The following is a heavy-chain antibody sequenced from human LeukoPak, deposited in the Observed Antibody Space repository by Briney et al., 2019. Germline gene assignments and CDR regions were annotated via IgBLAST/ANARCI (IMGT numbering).Heavy chain of an antibody. CDR2: IYSGGST. CDR1: GFTVSINY. V-gene: IGHV3-53*04. D-gene: IGHD2-2*01. CDR3: ARGIVVPAAHQGFDY. J-gene: IGHJ4*02. Sequence: PGGSLRLSCAASGFTVSINYMSWVRQAPGKGLEWVSVIYSGGSTYYADSVKGRFTISRHNSKNTLYLQMNSLRAEDTAVYYCARGIVVPAAHQGFDYWGQGTLVTVSS.